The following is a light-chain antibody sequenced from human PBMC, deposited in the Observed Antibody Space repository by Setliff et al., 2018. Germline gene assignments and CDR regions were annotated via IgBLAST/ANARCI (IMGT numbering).Light chain of an antibody. CDR3: AAWDDSLNGRGV. Sequence: QSVLTQPPSASGTPGQRVTISCSGSSTNIGGNTVNWYQQLPGTAPKLLIYRNNQRPSGVPDRFSGSKSGTSASLAISGLQSEDEADYYCAAWDDSLNGRGVFGTGTKVTVL. J-gene: IGLJ1*01. CDR2: RNN. CDR1: STNIGGNT. V-gene: IGLV1-44*01.